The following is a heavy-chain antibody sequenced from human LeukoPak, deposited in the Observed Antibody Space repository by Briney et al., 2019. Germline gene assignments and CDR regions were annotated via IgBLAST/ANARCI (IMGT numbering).Heavy chain of an antibody. CDR2: TNTDGSDT. CDR3: ARAWIGESY. Sequence: PGGSLRLSCAASGFTFSDYFMSWIRQAPGKGLVWVSGTNTDGSDTRYADSVKGRFTISRDNAKNTLYLQMSSLRADDTGVYFCARAWIGESYWGQGTLVTVSS. V-gene: IGHV3-74*01. CDR1: GFTFSDYF. D-gene: IGHD3-10*01. J-gene: IGHJ4*02.